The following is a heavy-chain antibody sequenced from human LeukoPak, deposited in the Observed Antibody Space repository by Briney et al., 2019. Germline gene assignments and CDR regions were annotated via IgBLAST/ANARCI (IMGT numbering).Heavy chain of an antibody. D-gene: IGHD6-19*01. V-gene: IGHV3-33*01. CDR2: IWYDGSNK. Sequence: PGGSLRLSCAASGFTFSSYGMHWVRQAPGKGLEWVAVIWYDGSNKYYADSVKGRFTISRDNSKNTLYLQMNSLRAEDTAVYYCARVLYSSGWYHMDVWGQGTTVTVSS. J-gene: IGHJ6*02. CDR3: ARVLYSSGWYHMDV. CDR1: GFTFSSYG.